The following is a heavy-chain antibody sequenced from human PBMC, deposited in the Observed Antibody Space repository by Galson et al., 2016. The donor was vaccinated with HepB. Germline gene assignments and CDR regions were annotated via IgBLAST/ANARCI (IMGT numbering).Heavy chain of an antibody. CDR2: ISGSGTST. CDR1: GFTFSSYA. D-gene: IGHD2-8*01. CDR3: AKAHPFNDYYSYCYMDV. Sequence: SLRLSCAASGFTFSSYAMSWVRQAPGKGLKWVSAISGSGTSTYYADSVKGRFTISRDKSRNTLYLQMNSLRAEDTAVYYCAKAHPFNDYYSYCYMDVWRKGTTLTVSS. V-gene: IGHV3-23*01. J-gene: IGHJ6*03.